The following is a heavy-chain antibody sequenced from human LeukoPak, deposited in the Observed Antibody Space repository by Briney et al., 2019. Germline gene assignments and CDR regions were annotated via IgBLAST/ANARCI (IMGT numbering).Heavy chain of an antibody. CDR3: VRRNYVSGRIDP. J-gene: IGHJ5*02. Sequence: PSETLSLTCTVSGGSISSSDYLWAWVRQPPGKGLEWIGDFYYNGVTSYDPSLKSRVTISVDTSKNQFSLNLTSVTAADMAVYHCVRRNYVSGRIDPWGQGTLVTVSS. V-gene: IGHV4-39*01. CDR1: GGSISSSDYL. D-gene: IGHD3-16*01. CDR2: FYYNGVT.